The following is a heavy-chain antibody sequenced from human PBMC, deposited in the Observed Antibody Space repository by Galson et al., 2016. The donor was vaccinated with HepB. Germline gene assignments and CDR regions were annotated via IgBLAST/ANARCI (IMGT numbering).Heavy chain of an antibody. J-gene: IGHJ4*02. CDR3: VKVGCSGGSCYSGAGLED. Sequence: SLRLSCAASGFTFIDAWMSWVRQAPGRGLEWIGRIKSNTNGGTTDLSPPVKVRFTISRDDSKTTLYLQMNSLKTDDTGVYSCVKVGCSGGSCYSGAGLEDWGQGTLVTVSS. V-gene: IGHV3-15*01. CDR2: IKSNTNGGTT. CDR1: GFTFIDAW. D-gene: IGHD2-15*01.